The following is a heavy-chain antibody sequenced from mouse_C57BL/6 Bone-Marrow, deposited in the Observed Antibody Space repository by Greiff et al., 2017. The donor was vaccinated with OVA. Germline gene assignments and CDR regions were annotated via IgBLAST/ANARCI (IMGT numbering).Heavy chain of an antibody. CDR2: INPNNGGT. J-gene: IGHJ2*01. Sequence: VQLQQSGPELVKPGASVKISCKASGYTFTDYYMNWVKQSHGKSLEWIGDINPNNGGTSYNQKFKGKATLTVDKSSSTAYIELRSLTSEDSAVYYFAIYYPYFDYWGQGTTLTVSS. V-gene: IGHV1-26*01. CDR1: GYTFTDYY. CDR3: AIYYPYFDY. D-gene: IGHD1-1*02.